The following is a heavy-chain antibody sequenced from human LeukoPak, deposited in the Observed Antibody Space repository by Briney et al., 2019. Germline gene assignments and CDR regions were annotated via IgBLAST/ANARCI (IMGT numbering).Heavy chain of an antibody. V-gene: IGHV3-23*01. CDR1: GFTFSSYG. J-gene: IGHJ4*02. D-gene: IGHD2-2*01. Sequence: GGSLRLSCAASGFTFSSYGMSWVRQAPGKGLEWVSAISGSGGSTYYADSVKGRFTVSRDNSKNTLYLQMNSLRAEDTAVYYCAHGSMYQLDYWGQGTLVTVSS. CDR2: ISGSGGST. CDR3: AHGSMYQLDY.